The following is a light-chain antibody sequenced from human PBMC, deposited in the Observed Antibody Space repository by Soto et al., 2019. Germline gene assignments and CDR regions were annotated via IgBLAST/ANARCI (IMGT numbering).Light chain of an antibody. CDR2: GAS. V-gene: IGKV3-11*01. CDR3: QQRSNWPLT. Sequence: EFVLTQSPGTLSLSPGEGATLSCRASRSVTSNLAWYQQKPGQAPRLLIYGASTRATGIPARFSGSGSGTDFTLTISSLEPEDFAVYYCQQRSNWPLTFGGGTKVDIK. CDR1: RSVTSN. J-gene: IGKJ4*01.